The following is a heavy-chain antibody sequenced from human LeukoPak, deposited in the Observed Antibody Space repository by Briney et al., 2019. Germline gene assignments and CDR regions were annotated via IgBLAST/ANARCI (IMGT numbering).Heavy chain of an antibody. D-gene: IGHD7-27*01. V-gene: IGHV3-74*01. J-gene: IGHJ3*02. CDR2: INSDGSSS. CDR1: GFTFSSYW. CDR3: ARAETWGAFDI. Sequence: PGGSLRLSCAASGFTFSSYWMHWVRQAPGKGLVWVSRINSDGSSSSYADSVKGRFNISRDNTKNTLYLQMNSLRDEDTAVYYCARAETWGAFDIWGQGTMVTVSS.